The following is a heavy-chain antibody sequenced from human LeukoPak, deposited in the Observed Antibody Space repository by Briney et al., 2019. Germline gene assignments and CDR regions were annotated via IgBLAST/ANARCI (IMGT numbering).Heavy chain of an antibody. V-gene: IGHV1-69*01. CDR1: GGTFSSYA. J-gene: IGHJ4*02. D-gene: IGHD1-26*01. CDR2: IIPIFGTA. Sequence: GSSVKVSCKASGGTFSSYAISWVRQAPGQGLEWMGGIIPIFGTANYAQKFQGRVTITADESTSTAYMELSSLRSEDTAVYFCGRDWDWHVQFWGQGTLITVSS. CDR3: GRDWDWHVQF.